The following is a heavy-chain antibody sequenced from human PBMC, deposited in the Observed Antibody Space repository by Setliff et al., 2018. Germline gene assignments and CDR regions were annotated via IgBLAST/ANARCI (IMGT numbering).Heavy chain of an antibody. CDR3: ARDPTYYGSGTYTRWFDY. J-gene: IGHJ4*02. V-gene: IGHV4-59*02. D-gene: IGHD3-10*01. CDR1: GASVRSHY. Sequence: PSETLSLTCTVSGASVRSHYWSWIRQPPGKVLEWIGFIFYSGDTKSNPSLKSRVTMSVDTSKNQFSLKLSSVTAADTAVYYCARDPTYYGSGTYTRWFDYWGQGTLVTVSS. CDR2: IFYSGDT.